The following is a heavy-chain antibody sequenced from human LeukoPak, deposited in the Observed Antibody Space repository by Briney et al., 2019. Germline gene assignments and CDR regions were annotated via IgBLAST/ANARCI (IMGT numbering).Heavy chain of an antibody. Sequence: PSETLSLTCAVYGGSFSGYYWSWIRQPPGKGLEWIGEINHSGSTNYNPSLKSRVTISVDTPKNQFSLKLSSVTAADTAVYYCARVRGRRCSGGSCYSDWFDPWGQGTLVTVSS. CDR3: ARVRGRRCSGGSCYSDWFDP. V-gene: IGHV4-34*01. J-gene: IGHJ5*02. CDR1: GGSFSGYY. CDR2: INHSGST. D-gene: IGHD2-15*01.